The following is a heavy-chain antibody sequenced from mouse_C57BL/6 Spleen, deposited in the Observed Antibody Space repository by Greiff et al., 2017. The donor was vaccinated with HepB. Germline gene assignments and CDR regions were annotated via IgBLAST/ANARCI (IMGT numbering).Heavy chain of an antibody. CDR1: GYAFSSSW. V-gene: IGHV1-82*01. CDR3: ARSPTRYLDY. CDR2: IYPGDGDT. Sequence: QVQLQQSGPELVKPGASVKISCKASGYAFSSSWMNWVKQRPGKGLEWIGRIYPGDGDTNYNGKFKGKATLTADKSSSTAYMHLSSLTSEDSAVYFCARSPTRYLDYWGQGTTLTVSS. J-gene: IGHJ2*01.